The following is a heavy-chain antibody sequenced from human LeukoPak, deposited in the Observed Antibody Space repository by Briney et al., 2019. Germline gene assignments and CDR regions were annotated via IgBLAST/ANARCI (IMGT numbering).Heavy chain of an antibody. J-gene: IGHJ3*02. CDR1: GYTFTSYG. D-gene: IGHD6-19*01. CDR3: AREGSSGWPFNDAFDI. V-gene: IGHV1-18*03. CDR2: ISAYNGNT. Sequence: ASVKVSCKASGYTFTSYGISWVRQAPGQGLEWMGWISAYNGNTNYAQKLQGRVTMTTDTSTSTAYMELRSLRSEDMAVYYCAREGSSGWPFNDAFDIWGQGTMVTVSS.